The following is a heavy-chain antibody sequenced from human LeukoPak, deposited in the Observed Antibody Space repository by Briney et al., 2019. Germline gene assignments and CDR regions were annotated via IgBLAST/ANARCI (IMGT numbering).Heavy chain of an antibody. V-gene: IGHV3-7*03. J-gene: IGHJ6*03. CDR2: IKQDGSEK. CDR1: GFTFSSYW. Sequence: PGGSLRLSCAASGFTFSSYWMNWVRQAPGKGLEWVANIKQDGSEKYYVDSVKGRFTISRDNAKNSLYLQMNSLRAEDTAVYYCAKGGDYCSSTSCLTRRRTDYYYYYMDVWGKGTTVTVSS. D-gene: IGHD2-2*01. CDR3: AKGGDYCSSTSCLTRRRTDYYYYYMDV.